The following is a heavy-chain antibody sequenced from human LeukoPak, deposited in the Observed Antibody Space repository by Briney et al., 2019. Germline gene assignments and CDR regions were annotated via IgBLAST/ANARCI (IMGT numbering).Heavy chain of an antibody. CDR1: GFTVSNTY. Sequence: GGSLRLSCAASGFTVSNTYMSWVRQAPGRGLEWVSVIYSGGSTYYADSVKGRFSISRDKSKNTLYLQMNSLRAEDTALYYCAREMYCSGGSCYGDAFDIWGQGTMVTVSS. CDR2: IYSGGST. J-gene: IGHJ3*02. CDR3: AREMYCSGGSCYGDAFDI. D-gene: IGHD2-15*01. V-gene: IGHV3-66*01.